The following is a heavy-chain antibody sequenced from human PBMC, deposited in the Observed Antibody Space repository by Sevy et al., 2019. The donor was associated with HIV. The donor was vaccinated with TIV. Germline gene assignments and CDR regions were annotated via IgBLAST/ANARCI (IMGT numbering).Heavy chain of an antibody. J-gene: IGHJ4*02. CDR2: MYHRGTT. D-gene: IGHD6-25*01. CDR3: AAAAGTDVLGYYFGS. V-gene: IGHV4-4*02. Sequence: SETLSLTCSVSGDSISSSHWWSWVRQTPGEGLEWVGDMYHRGTTNYNPSLKSRVIISVDKSKNQFSLKLTSVTAADTAVYYCAAAAGTDVLGYYFGSWGQGTQVTVSS. CDR1: GDSISSSHW.